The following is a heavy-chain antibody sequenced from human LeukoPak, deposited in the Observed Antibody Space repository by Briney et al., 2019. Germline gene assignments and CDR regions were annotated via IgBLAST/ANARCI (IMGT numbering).Heavy chain of an antibody. Sequence: SETLSLTCTVSGGSISSSSYYWGWIRQPPGKGLEWIGSIYYSGSTYYNPSLKSRVTISVDTSKNQFSLKLSSGTAADTAVYYCARHPSEYSSSSYWGQGTLVTVSS. D-gene: IGHD6-6*01. J-gene: IGHJ4*02. CDR2: IYYSGST. CDR1: GGSISSSSYY. CDR3: ARHPSEYSSSSY. V-gene: IGHV4-39*01.